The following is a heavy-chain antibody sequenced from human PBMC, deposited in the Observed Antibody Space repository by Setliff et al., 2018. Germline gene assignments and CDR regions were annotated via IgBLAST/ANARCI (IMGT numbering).Heavy chain of an antibody. D-gene: IGHD3-16*02. CDR2: VNSDETTT. J-gene: IGHJ5*02. CDR3: ARDLSNVWGSYRLTNWFDP. Sequence: PGGSLRLSCAASGFTLGTYWMHWVRQVPGKGLVWVSRVNSDETTTTYADSVKGRFTISRDNAKNSLYLQMNSLRAEDTAVYYCARDLSNVWGSYRLTNWFDPWGQGTLVTVSS. V-gene: IGHV3-74*01. CDR1: GFTLGTYW.